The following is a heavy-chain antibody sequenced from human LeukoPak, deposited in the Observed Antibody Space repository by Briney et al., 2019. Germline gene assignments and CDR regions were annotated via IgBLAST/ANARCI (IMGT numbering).Heavy chain of an antibody. CDR3: ARQFTVTSDFDY. V-gene: IGHV1-69*13. CDR1: GGTFSSYT. CDR2: IIPIFGTA. Sequence: SVKVSCKASGGTFSSYTISWVRQAPGQGLEWMGGIIPIFGTANYAQKFQGRVTITADESTSTAYMELSSLRSEDTAVYYCARQFTVTSDFDYWGQGTLVTVSS. D-gene: IGHD4-17*01. J-gene: IGHJ4*02.